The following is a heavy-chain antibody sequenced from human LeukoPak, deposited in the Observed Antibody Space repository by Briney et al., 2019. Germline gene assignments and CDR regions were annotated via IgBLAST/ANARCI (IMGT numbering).Heavy chain of an antibody. V-gene: IGHV3-30*18. CDR2: ISYDGTNK. Sequence: PGTSLRLSCAASGFTFSSYGMHWARQAPGKGLEWLAVISYDGTNKDYADSVKGRFTISRDNSKNTLYLQVNSLRAEDTAVYYCAKGLQTNYYYYHAMDVWGQGTTVTVSS. CDR3: AKGLQTNYYYYHAMDV. CDR1: GFTFSSYG. J-gene: IGHJ6*02. D-gene: IGHD4-11*01.